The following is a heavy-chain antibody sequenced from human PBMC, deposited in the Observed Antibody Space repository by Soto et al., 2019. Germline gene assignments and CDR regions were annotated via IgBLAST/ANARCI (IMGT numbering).Heavy chain of an antibody. CDR1: AASLSRRRSY. J-gene: IGHJ5*02. V-gene: IGHV4-39*01. CDR3: ATTRGIAVGGSVDL. D-gene: IGHD6-13*01. CDR2: FYSGST. Sequence: SATESLTCLVSAASLSRRRSYWGGIRKPPGKGLEWVGTFYSGSTYNNPSLKSRVTISVDTSKNQFSLKLSSVAAEDTAMDYCATTRGIAVGGSVDLLVQGTLVIFSS.